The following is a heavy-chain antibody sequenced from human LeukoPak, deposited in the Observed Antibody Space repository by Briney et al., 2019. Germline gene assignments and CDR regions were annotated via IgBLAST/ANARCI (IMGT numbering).Heavy chain of an antibody. CDR1: GYSFTSYW. CDR2: IYPCDSDT. Sequence: GESLKISCKGSGYSFTSYWIGWVRQMPGKGLEWMGIIYPCDSDTRYSPSFQGQVTISADKSISTAYLQWSSLKASDTAMYYCARQEDCSGGSCYSGFYWGQGTLVTVSS. CDR3: ARQEDCSGGSCYSGFY. J-gene: IGHJ4*02. D-gene: IGHD2-15*01. V-gene: IGHV5-51*01.